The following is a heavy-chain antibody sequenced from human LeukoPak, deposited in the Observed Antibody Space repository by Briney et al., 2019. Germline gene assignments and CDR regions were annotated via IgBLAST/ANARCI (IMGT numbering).Heavy chain of an antibody. J-gene: IGHJ6*03. CDR2: ISGSGGST. CDR3: AKDRSIKHYYYYYYLDV. CDR1: GFSFSSYA. Sequence: PGGSLRLSCAASGFSFSSYAMSWVRQAPGKGLEWVSAISGSGGSTYYADSVKGRFTISRDNSKNTLYLQMNSLRAEDTAVYDCAKDRSIKHYYYYYYLDVWGKGTTVTVSS. D-gene: IGHD2-2*01. V-gene: IGHV3-23*01.